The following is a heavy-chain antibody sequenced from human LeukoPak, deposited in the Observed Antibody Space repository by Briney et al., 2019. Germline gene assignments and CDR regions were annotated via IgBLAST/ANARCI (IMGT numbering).Heavy chain of an antibody. CDR1: GFTFSDYY. V-gene: IGHV3-11*01. D-gene: IGHD6-13*01. Sequence: GGSLRLSCAASGFTFSDYYMSWIRQAPGKGLEWVSYISSSGSTIYYADSVKGRFTISRDNAKNSLYPQMNSLRAEDTAVYYCASVGLSSWYDYWGQGTLVTVSS. CDR3: ASVGLSSWYDY. J-gene: IGHJ4*02. CDR2: ISSSGSTI.